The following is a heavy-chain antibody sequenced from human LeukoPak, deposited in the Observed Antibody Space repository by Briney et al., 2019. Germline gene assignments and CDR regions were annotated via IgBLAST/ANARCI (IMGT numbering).Heavy chain of an antibody. V-gene: IGHV3-30-3*01. D-gene: IGHD6-19*01. CDR2: ISYDGSNK. J-gene: IGHJ4*02. CDR3: ARDGEWLGFFDY. CDR1: GFTFSSYA. Sequence: PGGSLRLSCAASGFTFSSYAMHWVRQAPGKGLEWVAVISYDGSNKYYADSVKGRFTISRDNSKNTLYLQMNSLRAEDTAVYYCARDGEWLGFFDYWGQGTLVTVSS.